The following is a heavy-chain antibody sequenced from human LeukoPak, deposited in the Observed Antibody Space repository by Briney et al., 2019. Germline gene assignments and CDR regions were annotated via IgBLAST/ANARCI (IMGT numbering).Heavy chain of an antibody. CDR1: GFTSSNYS. CDR3: ARRGYHDSSGYDY. J-gene: IGHJ4*02. D-gene: IGHD3-22*01. V-gene: IGHV3-21*06. Sequence: GGSLRLSCAASGFTSSNYSMHWVRQAPGKGLEWVSSISSSSSYIYYADSVKGRFTISRDNAKNSVFLQMNNLRVEDTAIYYCARRGYHDSSGYDYWGQGTPVTVSS. CDR2: ISSSSSYI.